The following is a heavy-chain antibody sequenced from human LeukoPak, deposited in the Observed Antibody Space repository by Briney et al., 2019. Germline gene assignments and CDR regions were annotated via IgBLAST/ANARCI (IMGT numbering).Heavy chain of an antibody. J-gene: IGHJ4*02. CDR3: ARGVEPLAANTLAY. V-gene: IGHV3-53*01. Sequence: PGGSLRLSCAASGFTVITNDMTWVRQAPGKGNEWVSVLYSDGNTKYADSVQGRFTISRDNSKNTLYLEMNSLSPDDTAVYYCARGVEPLAANTLAYWGQGTLVTVSS. CDR1: GFTVITND. CDR2: LYSDGNT. D-gene: IGHD1-14*01.